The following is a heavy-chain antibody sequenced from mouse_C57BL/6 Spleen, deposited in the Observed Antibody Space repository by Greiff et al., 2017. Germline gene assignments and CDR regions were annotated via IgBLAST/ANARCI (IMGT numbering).Heavy chain of an antibody. CDR1: GYTFTSYW. CDR3: ASPNWDGDWFAY. D-gene: IGHD4-1*01. V-gene: IGHV1-53*01. J-gene: IGHJ3*01. CDR2: INPSNGGT. Sequence: QLKQPGTELVKPGASVKLSCKASGYTFTSYWMHWVKQRPGQGLEWIGNINPSNGGTNYNEKFKSKATLTVDKSSSTAYMQLSSLTSEDSAVYYCASPNWDGDWFAYWGQGTLVTVSA.